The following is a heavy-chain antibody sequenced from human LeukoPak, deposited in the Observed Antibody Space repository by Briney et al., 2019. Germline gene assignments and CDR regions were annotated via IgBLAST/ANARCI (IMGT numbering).Heavy chain of an antibody. CDR2: IHHSGSI. V-gene: IGHV4-4*02. J-gene: IGHJ4*02. CDR1: GVSISSNLW. Sequence: PSGTLSLTCAVSGVSISSNLWWTWVRQPPGKGLEWIAEIHHSGSINYNPSLKSRVTISVDKAKNQFSLNLNSVTAADTAVYYCARGGDRSFDYWGQGTLVNVSS. CDR3: ARGGDRSFDY. D-gene: IGHD3-10*01.